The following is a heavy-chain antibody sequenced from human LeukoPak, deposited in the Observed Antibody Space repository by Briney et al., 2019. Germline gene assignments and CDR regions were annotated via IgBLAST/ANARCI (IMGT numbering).Heavy chain of an antibody. V-gene: IGHV3-23*01. J-gene: IGHJ3*02. CDR1: GFTFSSYA. Sequence: PGGSLRLSCAASGFTFSSYAMSWVRQAPGKGLEWVSAISGSGGSTYYADSVKGRFTISRDNSKNTLYLQMNSLRAEDTAVYYCANTRHKFTVNDAFDIWGQGTMVTVSS. CDR2: ISGSGGST. D-gene: IGHD4-17*01. CDR3: ANTRHKFTVNDAFDI.